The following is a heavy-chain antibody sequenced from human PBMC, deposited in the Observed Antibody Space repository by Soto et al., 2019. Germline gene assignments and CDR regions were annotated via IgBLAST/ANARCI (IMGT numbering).Heavy chain of an antibody. V-gene: IGHV4-31*03. CDR1: GGSINSGGYY. CDR3: ARNYYNSTVYGY. D-gene: IGHD3-22*01. Sequence: SETLSLTCTVSGGSINSGGYYWSWIRQHPGKGLEWIGYINYSGSTNYNPSLKSRVIISRDTSKNQLSLNLSSVTAADTAIYHCARNYYNSTVYGYGGQGTLVAVSS. J-gene: IGHJ4*02. CDR2: INYSGST.